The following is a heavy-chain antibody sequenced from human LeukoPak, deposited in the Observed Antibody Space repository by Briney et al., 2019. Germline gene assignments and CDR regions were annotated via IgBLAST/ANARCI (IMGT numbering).Heavy chain of an antibody. CDR3: ARGVGDSSVPFDN. Sequence: ASVKVSCKASGYTFTGYYMHWVRQAPGQGLEWMGWINPNSGGTNYAQKFQGWVNMTRDTSISTAYMELNRLRSDDTAVYYCARGVGDSSVPFDNWGQGTLLTVSS. D-gene: IGHD3-22*01. CDR2: INPNSGGT. CDR1: GYTFTGYY. V-gene: IGHV1-2*04. J-gene: IGHJ4*02.